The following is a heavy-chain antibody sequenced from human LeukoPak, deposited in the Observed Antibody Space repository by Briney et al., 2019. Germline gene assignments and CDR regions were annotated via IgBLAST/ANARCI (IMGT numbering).Heavy chain of an antibody. J-gene: IGHJ4*02. CDR2: IYTGGNT. CDR1: GFTVSTNY. CDR3: AKGYYDYVWGSYYFDY. V-gene: IGHV3-53*01. D-gene: IGHD3-16*01. Sequence: PGGSLRLSCAASGFTVSTNYMSWVRQAPGKGLEWVSIIYTGGNTYYADSVKGRFTISRDNSRDTLYLQMNSLRAEDTAVYYCAKGYYDYVWGSYYFDYWGQGTLVTVSS.